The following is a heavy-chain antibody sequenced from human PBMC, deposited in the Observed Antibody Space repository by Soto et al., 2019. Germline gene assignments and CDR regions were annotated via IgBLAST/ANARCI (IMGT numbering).Heavy chain of an antibody. CDR1: GFTFSDYY. Sequence: PGGSLRLSCAASGFTFSDYYMSWIRQAPGKGLEWVSYISSSGSTIYYADSVKGRFTISRDNAKNSLYLQMNSLRAEDTAVYYCASPVDDFGVVTGYGMDVWGQGTTVTVSS. V-gene: IGHV3-11*01. CDR3: ASPVDDFGVVTGYGMDV. J-gene: IGHJ6*02. CDR2: ISSSGSTI. D-gene: IGHD3-3*01.